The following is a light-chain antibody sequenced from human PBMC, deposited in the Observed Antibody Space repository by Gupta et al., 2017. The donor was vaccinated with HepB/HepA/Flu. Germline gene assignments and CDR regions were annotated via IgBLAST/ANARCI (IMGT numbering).Light chain of an antibody. CDR2: SNN. CDR1: STNIGNNY. CDR3: AGWDDTLNGLWV. V-gene: IGLV1-44*01. J-gene: IGLJ3*02. Sequence: QSVLTQPPSASGPPGQRVTIACSGSSTNIGNNYVFWYKHLPGTAPKLLMYSNNTRPSGVPDRFSGSKSGTSASLAISRLQSGDEADYYCAGWDDTLNGLWVFGGGTKVTVL.